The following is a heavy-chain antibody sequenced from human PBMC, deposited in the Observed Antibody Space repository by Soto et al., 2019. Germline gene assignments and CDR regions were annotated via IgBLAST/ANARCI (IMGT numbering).Heavy chain of an antibody. Sequence: QVQLVQSGAEVKKTGSSVKVSCKASGGSFSSYTISWVRQAPGQGLEWMGRIVPMVGRTIYAQKFQGRVAISADKSTPTAYMALSNLASEDTAMYYCALDSGSDVFDIWGQGTLVTVSS. CDR1: GGSFSSYT. CDR3: ALDSGSDVFDI. V-gene: IGHV1-69*02. CDR2: IVPMVGRT. D-gene: IGHD3-10*01. J-gene: IGHJ3*02.